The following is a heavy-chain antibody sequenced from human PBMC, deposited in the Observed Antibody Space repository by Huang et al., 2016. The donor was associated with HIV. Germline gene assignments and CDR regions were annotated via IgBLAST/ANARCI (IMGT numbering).Heavy chain of an antibody. Sequence: EVQLVESGGGLVRPGRSLRLSCAASGFTFDDYAMHWVRQTPGKGLVWVLGINWKGGNIAYADSVRGRFTISRDNAKNSLYLQMNSLRPEDTALYYCAKDWGYDFGAFDFWGRGTMVTVSS. D-gene: IGHD3-16*01. CDR1: GFTFDDYA. V-gene: IGHV3-9*01. J-gene: IGHJ3*01. CDR3: AKDWGYDFGAFDF. CDR2: INWKGGNI.